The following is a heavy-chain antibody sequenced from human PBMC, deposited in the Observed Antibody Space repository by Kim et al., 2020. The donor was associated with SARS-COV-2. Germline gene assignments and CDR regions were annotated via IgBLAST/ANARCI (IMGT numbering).Heavy chain of an antibody. CDR3: AKVVVMDGYNYYYYYGMDV. D-gene: IGHD3-3*01. V-gene: IGHV3-23*01. J-gene: IGHJ6*02. Sequence: GSLRLSCAASGFTFSNYAMSWVRQAPGKGLEWVSVISGGGVNKFYADSVRGRFTISRDNSKNTLYLQMNSLRDEDTALYYCAKVVVMDGYNYYYYYGMDVWGQGTTGTVSS. CDR1: GFTFSNYA. CDR2: ISGGGVNK.